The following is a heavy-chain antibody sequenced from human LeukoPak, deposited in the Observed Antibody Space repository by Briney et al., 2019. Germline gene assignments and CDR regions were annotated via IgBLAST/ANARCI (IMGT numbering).Heavy chain of an antibody. Sequence: GSLRLSCAASGFTFSSYGMHWVRQAPGKGLEWVAVIRYDGSNKYYADSVKGRFTISRDNSKNTLYLQMNSLRAEDTAVYYCAREGSGWVSSLDYWGQGTLVTVSS. CDR3: AREGSGWVSSLDY. D-gene: IGHD6-19*01. J-gene: IGHJ4*02. CDR2: IRYDGSNK. V-gene: IGHV3-33*01. CDR1: GFTFSSYG.